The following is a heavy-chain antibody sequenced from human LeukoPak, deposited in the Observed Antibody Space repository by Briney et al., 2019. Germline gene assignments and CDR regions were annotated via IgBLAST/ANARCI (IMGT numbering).Heavy chain of an antibody. CDR3: ARDRGWLRLNDY. V-gene: IGHV3-21*01. D-gene: IGHD5-12*01. J-gene: IGHJ4*02. Sequence: PGGSLRLSCAASGFTFSSYSMNWVRQAPEKGLDGVSSISSSSSYIYYADSVKGRFTISRDNAKNSLYLQMNSLRAEDTAVYYCARDRGWLRLNDYWGQGTLVTVSS. CDR2: ISSSSSYI. CDR1: GFTFSSYS.